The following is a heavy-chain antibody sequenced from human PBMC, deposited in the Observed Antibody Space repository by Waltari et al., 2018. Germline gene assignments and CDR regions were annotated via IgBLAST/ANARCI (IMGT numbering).Heavy chain of an antibody. CDR1: GFTFSSYA. D-gene: IGHD2-15*01. V-gene: IGHV3-23*01. CDR3: AKDWRYCSGGSCYSWFDP. CDR2: ISGGGGST. Sequence: EVQLLESGGGLVQPGGSLRLSCAASGFTFSSYAMSWVRQAPGQGLEWVSAISGGGGSTDYADSVKGLFTISGDNSKNTLYLQMNSLRAEDTAVYYCAKDWRYCSGGSCYSWFDPWGQGTLVTVSS. J-gene: IGHJ5*02.